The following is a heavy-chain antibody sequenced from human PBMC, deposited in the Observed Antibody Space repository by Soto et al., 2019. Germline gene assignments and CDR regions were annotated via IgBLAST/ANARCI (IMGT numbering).Heavy chain of an antibody. CDR2: IIPMIGAA. D-gene: IGHD3-10*01. CDR1: GGTFDSYG. Sequence: HVQLVQSGAEVKKPGSSVKVSCKASGGTFDSYGISWIRQAPGQGLEWMGGIIPMIGAANYAQKFQGRVTMTADGSTSTVYMEVSSLKSEDTAVYFGARDPEYGAGSSIWGQGTLVTVSS. CDR3: ARDPEYGAGSSI. V-gene: IGHV1-69*01. J-gene: IGHJ4*02.